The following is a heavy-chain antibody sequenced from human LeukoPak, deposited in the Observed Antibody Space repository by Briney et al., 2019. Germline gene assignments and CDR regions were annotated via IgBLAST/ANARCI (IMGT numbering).Heavy chain of an antibody. CDR2: IYTSGST. CDR1: GGSISSGSYY. Sequence: KTSQTLSLTCTVSGGSISSGSYYWSWIRQPAGKGLEWIGRIYTSGSTNYNPSLKSRVTISVDTSKNQFSLKLSSVTAADTAVYYCARSVGWEPRHYYYMDVWGKGTTVTVSS. D-gene: IGHD1-26*01. J-gene: IGHJ6*03. V-gene: IGHV4-61*02. CDR3: ARSVGWEPRHYYYMDV.